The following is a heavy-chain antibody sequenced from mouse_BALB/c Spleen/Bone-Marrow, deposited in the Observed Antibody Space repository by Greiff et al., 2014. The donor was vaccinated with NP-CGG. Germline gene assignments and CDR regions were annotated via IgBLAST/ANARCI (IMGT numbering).Heavy chain of an antibody. CDR3: ARNWDWVFAY. Sequence: EVKLVESGTVLARPGASLRMSCKASGYTFTNYWINWIKQRPGQGLEWIGAIYPGNNDAKYTQKFKAKAKLTAVTSTSTADMELSSQTNEDSAVYYCARNWDWVFAYWGQGTLVTVSA. V-gene: IGHV1-5*01. D-gene: IGHD4-1*01. J-gene: IGHJ3*01. CDR1: GYTFTNYW. CDR2: IYPGNNDA.